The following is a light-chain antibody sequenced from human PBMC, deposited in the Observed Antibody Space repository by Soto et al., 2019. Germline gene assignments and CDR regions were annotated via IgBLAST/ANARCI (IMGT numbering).Light chain of an antibody. CDR1: QSVSTS. J-gene: IGKJ1*01. CDR3: QVRDVWPS. Sequence: IVLTQSPVTLALSPGERAVLSCRASQSVSTSLAWYQHKPGQAPRLFIYDASKRAPGIPARFSGSGSGTDFTLTISSLEPEDFAVYYCQVRDVWPSFGHGTKVEI. V-gene: IGKV3-11*01. CDR2: DAS.